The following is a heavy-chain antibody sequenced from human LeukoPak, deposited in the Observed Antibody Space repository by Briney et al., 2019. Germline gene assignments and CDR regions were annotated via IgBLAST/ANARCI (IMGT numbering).Heavy chain of an antibody. J-gene: IGHJ6*03. V-gene: IGHV3-11*01. CDR1: GFTFSSYN. D-gene: IGHD2-15*01. CDR2: ISSSGSTI. Sequence: PGGSLRLSCAASGFTFSSYNMSWIRQAPGKGLEWVSYISSSGSTIYYADSVKGRFTIFRDNAKDSLYLQMNSLRAEDTAVYYCARDLLRGSCYFYYYYYMDVWGKGTTVTVSS. CDR3: ARDLLRGSCYFYYYYYMDV.